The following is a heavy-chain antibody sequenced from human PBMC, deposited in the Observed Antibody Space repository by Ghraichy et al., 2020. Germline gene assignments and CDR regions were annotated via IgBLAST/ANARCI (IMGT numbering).Heavy chain of an antibody. CDR1: GGSFSGYY. D-gene: IGHD5-24*01. J-gene: IGHJ4*02. CDR3: ARGVGRWLQY. Sequence: SETLSLTCAVYGGSFSGYYWSWIRQPPGKGLEWIGEINHSGSTNYNPSLKSRVTISVDTSKNQFSLKLSSVTAADTAVYYCARGVGRWLQYWGQGTLVTVSS. CDR2: INHSGST. V-gene: IGHV4-34*01.